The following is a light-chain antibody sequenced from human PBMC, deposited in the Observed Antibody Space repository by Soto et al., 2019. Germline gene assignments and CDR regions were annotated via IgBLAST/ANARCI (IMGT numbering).Light chain of an antibody. CDR2: DVT. Sequence: QSALTQLPSASGSPGQSVTISCTGTSSDVGGYNYVSWYQQHPGKAPKLMIYDVTKRPSGVPDRFSGSKSGNTASLTVSGLHADDEADYYCSSYAGGNNVIFGGGTKLTVL. CDR1: SSDVGGYNY. J-gene: IGLJ2*01. V-gene: IGLV2-8*01. CDR3: SSYAGGNNVI.